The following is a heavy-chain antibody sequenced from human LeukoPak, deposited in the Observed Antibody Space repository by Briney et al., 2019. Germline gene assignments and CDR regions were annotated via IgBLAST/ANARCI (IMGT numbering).Heavy chain of an antibody. CDR1: GFTFSSYS. J-gene: IGHJ4*02. CDR2: ISSSSSTI. V-gene: IGHV3-48*01. CDR3: AREGSPPSIVVVPAAFDY. Sequence: GGSLRLSCAASGFTFSSYSMNWVRQAPGKGLEWVSYISSSSSTIYYADSVKGRFTISRDNAKNSLYLQMNSLRAEDTAVYYCAREGSPPSIVVVPAAFDYWGQGTLVTVSS. D-gene: IGHD2-2*01.